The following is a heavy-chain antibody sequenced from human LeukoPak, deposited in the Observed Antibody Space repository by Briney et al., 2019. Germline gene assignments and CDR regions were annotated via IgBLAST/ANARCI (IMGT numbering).Heavy chain of an antibody. D-gene: IGHD3-22*01. CDR3: ARVSYDSSGYYWSVGYFDY. V-gene: IGHV3-48*03. CDR2: ISSSGSTI. CDR1: RFTFSSYE. J-gene: IGHJ4*02. Sequence: PGGSLRLSCAASRFTFSSYEMNWVRQAPGKELEWVSYISSSGSTIYYADSVKGRFTISRDNAKNSLYLQMNSLRAEDTAVYYCARVSYDSSGYYWSVGYFDYWGQGTLVTVSS.